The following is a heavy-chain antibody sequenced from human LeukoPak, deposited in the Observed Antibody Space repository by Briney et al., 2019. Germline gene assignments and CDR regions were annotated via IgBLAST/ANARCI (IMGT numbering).Heavy chain of an antibody. CDR1: GYTFTGYY. V-gene: IGHV1-2*02. J-gene: IGHJ4*02. Sequence: ASVKVSCKASGYTFTGYYMHWVRQAPGQGLEWMGWINPNSGGTNYAQKFQGRVTMTRDTSISTAYMELSRLRSDDTAVYYCARAPPIAVAGKVSDYWGQGTLVTVSS. D-gene: IGHD6-19*01. CDR3: ARAPPIAVAGKVSDY. CDR2: INPNSGGT.